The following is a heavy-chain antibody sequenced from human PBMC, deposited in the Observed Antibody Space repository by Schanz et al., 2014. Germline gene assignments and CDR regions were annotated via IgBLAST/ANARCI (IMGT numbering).Heavy chain of an antibody. CDR3: TKGRTFRR. V-gene: IGHV1-8*01. D-gene: IGHD3-16*01. CDR2: MNSKTGNT. CDR1: GYTFTSYD. Sequence: QVQLVQSGAEVKKPGASVKVSCKASGYTFTSYDINWVRQATGQGLEWMGWMNSKTGNTGYAQRFQGRVTMTRNTSITTAYLELSSLRSGDTAVYYCTKGRTFRRWGQGTLVIVSS. J-gene: IGHJ4*02.